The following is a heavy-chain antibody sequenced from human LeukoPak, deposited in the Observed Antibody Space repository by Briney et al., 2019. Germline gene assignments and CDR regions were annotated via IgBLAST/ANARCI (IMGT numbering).Heavy chain of an antibody. V-gene: IGHV4-34*01. J-gene: IGHJ6*03. Sequence: PSETLSLTCAVNGGSFSDYLWTWIRQSPGKGLEWIGEINQGGRTNFNPSLKSRVTISADRSKYHFSLTLRSVTAADTAVYYCARGKRVWSGELMTSFSYFYIDVWGRGTTVIVSS. CDR1: GGSFSDYL. CDR2: INQGGRT. D-gene: IGHD3-10*01. CDR3: ARGKRVWSGELMTSFSYFYIDV.